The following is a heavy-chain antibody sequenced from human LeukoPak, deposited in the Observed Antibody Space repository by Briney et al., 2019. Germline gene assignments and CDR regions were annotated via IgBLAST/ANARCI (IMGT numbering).Heavy chain of an antibody. CDR1: GFTFSSYS. CDR3: ARDSSSWYHWFDP. V-gene: IGHV3-21*01. Sequence: KSGGSLRLSCAASGFTFSSYSMNWVRQAPGKGLEWVSSISSSSSYIYYADSVKGRFTISRDNAKNSLYLQMNSLRAEDTAVYYCARDSSSWYHWFDPWGQGTLVTVSS. CDR2: ISSSSSYI. J-gene: IGHJ5*02. D-gene: IGHD6-13*01.